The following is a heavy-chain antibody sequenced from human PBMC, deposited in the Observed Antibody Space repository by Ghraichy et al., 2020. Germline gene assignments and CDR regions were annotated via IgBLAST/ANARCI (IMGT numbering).Heavy chain of an antibody. V-gene: IGHV2-5*02. D-gene: IGHD6-6*01. CDR3: AHSYSTSSPFDC. CDR2: IYWDDDK. J-gene: IGHJ4*02. CDR1: GFSLSTSGVG. Sequence: QTLSLTCTFSGFSLSTSGVGVGWIRQPPGKALEWLALIYWDDDKRYSPSLRSRLTITKDTSKNQVVLTVTNMDPVDTATYFCAHSYSTSSPFDCWGQGTLVTVSS.